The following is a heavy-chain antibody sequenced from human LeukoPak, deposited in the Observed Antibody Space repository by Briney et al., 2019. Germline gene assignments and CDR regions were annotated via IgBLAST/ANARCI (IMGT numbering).Heavy chain of an antibody. CDR3: ARERSTNDAFDI. CDR1: GGSISSGGYY. D-gene: IGHD2-2*01. J-gene: IGHJ3*02. Sequence: SETLSLTCTVSGGSISSGGYYWSWIRQHPGKGLEWIGYIYYSGSTYYNPSLKSRVTISVDTSKNQFPLKLSSVTAADTAVYYCARERSTNDAFDIWGQGTMVTVSS. CDR2: IYYSGST. V-gene: IGHV4-31*03.